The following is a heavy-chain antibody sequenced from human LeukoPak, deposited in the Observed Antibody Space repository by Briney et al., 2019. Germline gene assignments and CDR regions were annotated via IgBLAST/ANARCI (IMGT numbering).Heavy chain of an antibody. Sequence: SAILSLSGTAAGGSISSYYWSWSRPPPGEGLELIGYIYYSGSTYYNPSLKSRVTISVDTSKNQFSLKLSSVTAADTAVYYCAGLEYSSSGYFAYWGQETLVTVSS. V-gene: IGHV4-59*01. CDR3: AGLEYSSSGYFAY. CDR1: GGSISSYY. CDR2: IYYSGST. J-gene: IGHJ4*02. D-gene: IGHD6-6*01.